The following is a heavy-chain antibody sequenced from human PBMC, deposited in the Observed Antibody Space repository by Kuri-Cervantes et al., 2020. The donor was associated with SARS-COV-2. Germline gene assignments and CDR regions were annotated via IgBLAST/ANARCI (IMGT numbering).Heavy chain of an antibody. D-gene: IGHD6-19*01. J-gene: IGHJ4*02. CDR2: ISSSGSTI. V-gene: IGHV3-48*03. Sequence: GESLKISCAASGFTFSSYEMNWVRQAPGKGLEWVSYISSSGSTIYYADSVKGRFTISRDNAKNSLYLQMNSLRAEDTAVYYRARDGIAVAGREQNFDYWGQGTLVTVSS. CDR1: GFTFSSYE. CDR3: ARDGIAVAGREQNFDY.